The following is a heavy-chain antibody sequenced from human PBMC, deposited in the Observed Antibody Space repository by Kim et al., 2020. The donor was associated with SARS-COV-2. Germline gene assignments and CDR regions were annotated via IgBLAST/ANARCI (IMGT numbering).Heavy chain of an antibody. D-gene: IGHD3-9*01. CDR1: GFTFSDYY. CDR2: ISSSSSYT. V-gene: IGHV3-11*06. J-gene: IGHJ2*01. Sequence: GGSLRLSCAASGFTFSDYYMSWIRQAPGKGLEWVSYISSSSSYTNYADSVKGRFTISRDNAKNSLYLQMNSLRAEDTAVYYCARDYDILTGYSSSIPPHWYFDLWGRGTLVTVSS. CDR3: ARDYDILTGYSSSIPPHWYFDL.